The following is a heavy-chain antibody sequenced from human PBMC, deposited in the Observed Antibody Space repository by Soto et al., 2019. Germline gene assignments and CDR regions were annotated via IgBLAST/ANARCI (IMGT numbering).Heavy chain of an antibody. Sequence: QAQLEQSGGEVKKPGSSVKVSCKASRVAFSKFIVTWVRQAPGLGLEWVGGIIPIFGTANYAQKFQGRVTITADESTSTSYKEVNKLRSEDTAVYYCGKVRYSNPMGYYYGMDVLGQGTKGTVSS. J-gene: IGHJ6*02. CDR1: RVAFSKFI. CDR3: GKVRYSNPMGYYYGMDV. V-gene: IGHV1-69*01. D-gene: IGHD1-26*01. CDR2: IIPIFGTA.